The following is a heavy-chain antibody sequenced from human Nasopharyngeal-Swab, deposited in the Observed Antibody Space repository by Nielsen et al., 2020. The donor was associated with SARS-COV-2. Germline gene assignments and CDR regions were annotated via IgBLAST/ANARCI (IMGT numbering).Heavy chain of an antibody. D-gene: IGHD6-13*01. V-gene: IGHV4-61*02. CDR2: IYTSGST. J-gene: IGHJ4*02. Sequence: SETLSLTCTVSGGPISSGSYYWSWIRQPAGKGLEWIGRIYTSGSTNYNPSLKSRVTISVDTSKNQFSLKLSSVTAADTAVYYCARDSASWYEEGFDYWGQGTLVTVSS. CDR1: GGPISSGSYY. CDR3: ARDSASWYEEGFDY.